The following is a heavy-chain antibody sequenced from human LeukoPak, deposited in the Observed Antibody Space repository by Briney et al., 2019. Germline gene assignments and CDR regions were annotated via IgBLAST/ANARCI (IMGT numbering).Heavy chain of an antibody. V-gene: IGHV4-4*07. CDR2: IYTSGGT. D-gene: IGHD2-21*02. CDR3: AREAGGDRQLHY. Sequence: SETLSLTCTVAGGSISSFYWGWIRQPPGKGLEWIGRIYTSGGTNYNPSLKSRVTMSVDTSKNQFSLKLSSVTAADTAVYYCAREAGGDRQLHYWGQGTLVTVSS. J-gene: IGHJ4*02. CDR1: GGSISSFY.